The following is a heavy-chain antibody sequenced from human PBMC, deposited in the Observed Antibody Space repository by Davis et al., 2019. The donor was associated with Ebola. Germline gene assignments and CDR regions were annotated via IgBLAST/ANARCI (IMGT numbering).Heavy chain of an antibody. CDR2: ISGSGGST. CDR3: ARGVGTVTTTWPMDFDY. CDR1: GFTFSSYA. Sequence: PGGSLRLSCAASGFTFSSYAMSWVRQAPGKGLEWVSAISGSGGSTYYADSVKGRFTISRDNSKNTLYLQMNSLRAEDTAVYYCARGVGTVTTTWPMDFDYWGQGTLVTVPS. J-gene: IGHJ4*02. V-gene: IGHV3-23*01. D-gene: IGHD4-17*01.